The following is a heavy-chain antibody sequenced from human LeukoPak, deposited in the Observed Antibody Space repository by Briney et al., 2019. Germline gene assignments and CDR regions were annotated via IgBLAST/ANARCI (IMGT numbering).Heavy chain of an antibody. V-gene: IGHV4-59*01. CDR2: IYYSGST. Sequence: PSETPSLTCTVSGGSISSYYWSWIRQPPGKGLEWIGYIYYSGSTNYNPSLKSRVTISVDTSKNQFSLKLSSVTAADTAVYYCARGGASGYDWGYYFDYWGQGTLVTVSS. D-gene: IGHD5-12*01. CDR1: GGSISSYY. J-gene: IGHJ4*02. CDR3: ARGGASGYDWGYYFDY.